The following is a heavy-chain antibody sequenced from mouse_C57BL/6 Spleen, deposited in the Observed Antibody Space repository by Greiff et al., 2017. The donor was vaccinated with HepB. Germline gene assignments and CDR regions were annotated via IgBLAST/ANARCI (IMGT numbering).Heavy chain of an antibody. V-gene: IGHV1-81*01. Sequence: QVQLQQSGAELARPGASVKLSCKASGYTFTSYGISWVKQRTGQGLEWIGEIYPRSGNTYYNEKFKGKATLTADKSSSTAYMELRSLTSEDSAVYVCASWNGNVGYLDYWGQGTTLTVSS. J-gene: IGHJ2*01. D-gene: IGHD2-1*01. CDR1: GYTFTSYG. CDR2: IYPRSGNT. CDR3: ASWNGNVGYLDY.